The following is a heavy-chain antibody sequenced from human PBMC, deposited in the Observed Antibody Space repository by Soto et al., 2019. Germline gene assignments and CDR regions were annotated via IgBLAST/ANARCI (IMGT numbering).Heavy chain of an antibody. Sequence: QAQLVESGGGVVQPGRSLRLSCVASGFTFSSYEMHWVRQAPGKGLEWVALISHEGRSVDYADFVKGRISISRDNSKSTLYLQMNTLRVDATAVYYCTTDRPNIWGQGTLVTVSS. CDR3: TTDRPNI. V-gene: IGHV3-30*04. CDR2: ISHEGRSV. J-gene: IGHJ3*02. CDR1: GFTFSSYE.